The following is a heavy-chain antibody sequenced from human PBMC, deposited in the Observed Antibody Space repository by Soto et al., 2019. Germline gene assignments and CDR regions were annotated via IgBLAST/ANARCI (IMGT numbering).Heavy chain of an antibody. Sequence: EVQLVESGGGLVQPGGSLRLSCAASGFTFSSYWMSWVRQAPGKGLEWVANIKQDGSEKYYVDSVRGRFTISRDNAKNSLYLQMNSLRAEDTAVYYCARALSTRYFDYWGQGTLVTVSS. CDR1: GFTFSSYW. CDR2: IKQDGSEK. J-gene: IGHJ4*02. V-gene: IGHV3-7*01. D-gene: IGHD3-22*01. CDR3: ARALSTRYFDY.